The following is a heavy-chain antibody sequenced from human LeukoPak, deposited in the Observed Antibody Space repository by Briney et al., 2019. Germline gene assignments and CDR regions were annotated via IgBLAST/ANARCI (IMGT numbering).Heavy chain of an antibody. CDR1: GFTFSNYA. Sequence: GGSLRLSCAVSGFTFSNYAMNWVRQAPGKGLEWVSGLIRGGGTTHYADSVKGRFTTSSDYSTNTLYLQMSSLRPEDTALYYCAKDHCSLNNCYVGPDYWGQGTLVTVSS. D-gene: IGHD2-2*01. CDR3: AKDHCSLNNCYVGPDY. V-gene: IGHV3-23*01. J-gene: IGHJ4*02. CDR2: LIRGGGTT.